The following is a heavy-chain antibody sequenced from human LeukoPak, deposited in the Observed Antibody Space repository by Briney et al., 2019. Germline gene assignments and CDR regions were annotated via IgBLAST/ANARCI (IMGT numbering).Heavy chain of an antibody. Sequence: ASVKVSCKASGYTFTSYGISWVRQAPGQGLEWMGWISAYNGNTNYAQKLQGRVTMTTDTSTSTAYMELRSLRSDDTAVYYCARGEYYDSSGYYPTPNFDYWGQGTLVTVSS. D-gene: IGHD3-22*01. CDR1: GYTFTSYG. V-gene: IGHV1-18*01. CDR2: ISAYNGNT. J-gene: IGHJ4*02. CDR3: ARGEYYDSSGYYPTPNFDY.